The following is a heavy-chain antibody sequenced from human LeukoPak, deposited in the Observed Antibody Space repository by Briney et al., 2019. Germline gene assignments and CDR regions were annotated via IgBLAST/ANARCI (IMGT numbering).Heavy chain of an antibody. D-gene: IGHD3-10*01. CDR3: AEHGSGSYYNVWFDP. J-gene: IGHJ5*02. Sequence: SVKVSCKASGGTFSSYATSRVRQAPGQGLEWMGGIIPIFGTANYAQKFQGRVTITTDESTSTAYMELSSLRSEDTAVYYCAEHGSGSYYNVWFDPWGQGTLVTVSS. V-gene: IGHV1-69*05. CDR2: IIPIFGTA. CDR1: GGTFSSYA.